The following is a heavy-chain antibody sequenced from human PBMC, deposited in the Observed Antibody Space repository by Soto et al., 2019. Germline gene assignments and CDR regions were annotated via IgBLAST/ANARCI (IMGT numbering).Heavy chain of an antibody. J-gene: IGHJ4*02. CDR1: GFTFSSYS. Sequence: EVQLVESGGGLVQPGGSLRLSCAASGFTFSSYSMNWVRQAPGKGLEWVSYISSSSSTIYYADSVKGRFNISRDNAKNSLYLQMNSLRAEDTAVYYCARDGRIMITFGGVIAPFDYWGQGTLVTVSS. D-gene: IGHD3-16*02. CDR3: ARDGRIMITFGGVIAPFDY. V-gene: IGHV3-48*01. CDR2: ISSSSSTI.